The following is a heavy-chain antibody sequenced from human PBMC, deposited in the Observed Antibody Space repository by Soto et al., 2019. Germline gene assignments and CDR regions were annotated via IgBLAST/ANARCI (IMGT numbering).Heavy chain of an antibody. J-gene: IGHJ4*02. CDR2: ISGSGGST. V-gene: IGHV3-23*01. CDR3: AKDCNKRECGSGWYYFDY. Sequence: GGSLRLSCAASGFTFSSYAMSWVRQAPGKGLEWVSAISGSGGSTYYADSVKGRCTISRDNSKNTLYLQMNSLRAEDTAVYYCAKDCNKRECGSGWYYFDYWGQGTLVTVSS. D-gene: IGHD6-19*01. CDR1: GFTFSSYA.